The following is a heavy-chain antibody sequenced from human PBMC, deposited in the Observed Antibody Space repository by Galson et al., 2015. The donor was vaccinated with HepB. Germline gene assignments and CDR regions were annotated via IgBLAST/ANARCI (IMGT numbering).Heavy chain of an antibody. D-gene: IGHD1-26*01. Sequence: SVKVSCKASGYTFTVNYLHWVRQAPGQGFEWMGWMNPNSGDTNYAPKFQGRVTMTRDTSISTAYMEVRRLRSDDTAVYYCARVRDSGSNWFDPWGQGTLVTVSS. CDR3: ARVRDSGSNWFDP. J-gene: IGHJ5*02. CDR2: MNPNSGDT. V-gene: IGHV1-2*02. CDR1: GYTFTVNY.